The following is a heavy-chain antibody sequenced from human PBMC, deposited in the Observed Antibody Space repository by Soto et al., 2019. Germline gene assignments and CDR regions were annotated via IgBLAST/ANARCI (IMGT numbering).Heavy chain of an antibody. V-gene: IGHV3-30-3*01. CDR2: ISYDGSNK. CDR3: ARERGGHLEWLLSD. J-gene: IGHJ4*02. CDR1: GFTFSSYA. D-gene: IGHD3-3*01. Sequence: GGSLRLSCAASGFTFSSYAMHWVRQAPGKGLEWVAVISYDGSNKYYADSVKGRFTISRDNSKNTLYLQMNSLRAEDTAVYYCARERGGHLEWLLSDWGQGTLVTVSS.